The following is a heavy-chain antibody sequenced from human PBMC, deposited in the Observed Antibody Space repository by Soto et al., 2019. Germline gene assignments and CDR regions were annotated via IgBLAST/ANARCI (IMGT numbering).Heavy chain of an antibody. CDR3: ARGHYDFSSGYIATKDY. CDR2: MHNSGST. Sequence: SETLSLPCTVSGGSISSYYWSWIRQPPGKGLEWIGYMHNSGSTQYNPSLKSRVTISADTSKNQFSLKLSSVTAADSAVYYCARGHYDFSSGYIATKDYWGQGTLVTVSS. CDR1: GGSISSYY. D-gene: IGHD3-3*01. V-gene: IGHV4-59*08. J-gene: IGHJ4*02.